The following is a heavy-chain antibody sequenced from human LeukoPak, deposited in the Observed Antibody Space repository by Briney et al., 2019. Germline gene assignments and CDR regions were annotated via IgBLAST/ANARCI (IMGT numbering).Heavy chain of an antibody. D-gene: IGHD2-21*01. Sequence: QTGGSLRLSCAASGFTFSSYSMNWVRQAPGKGLEWVSYISSSSSTIYYADSVKGRFTISRDNAKNSLYLQMNSLRAEDTAVYYCARHDCGGDCYSGSDLYYYYMDVWGKGTTVTVSS. CDR3: ARHDCGGDCYSGSDLYYYYMDV. V-gene: IGHV3-48*01. CDR2: ISSSSSTI. J-gene: IGHJ6*03. CDR1: GFTFSSYS.